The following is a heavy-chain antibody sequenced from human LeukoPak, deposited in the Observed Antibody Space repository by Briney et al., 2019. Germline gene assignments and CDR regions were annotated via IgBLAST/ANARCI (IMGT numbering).Heavy chain of an antibody. CDR2: ISGSGGST. Sequence: GGSLRLSCAASGFTFSSYGMSWVRQAPGKGLEWVSAISGSGGSTYYADSVKGRFTISRDNSKNTLYLQMNSLRAEDTAVYYCAKWGGYYYASFDHWGRGTLVTVSS. CDR1: GFTFSSYG. D-gene: IGHD3-22*01. V-gene: IGHV3-23*01. J-gene: IGHJ4*02. CDR3: AKWGGYYYASFDH.